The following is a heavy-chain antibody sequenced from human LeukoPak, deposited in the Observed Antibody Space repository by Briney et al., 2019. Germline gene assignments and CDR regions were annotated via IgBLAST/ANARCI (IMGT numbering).Heavy chain of an antibody. CDR3: ARDYDSGAYFGY. D-gene: IGHD3-22*01. V-gene: IGHV3-21*01. CDR1: GFTFSSYS. Sequence: GGSLRLSCAASGFTFSSYSMNWVRQAPGKGLEWVSSISSSSSYIYYADSVKGRFTISRDNAKNSLYLQMNSLRAEDTAVYYCARDYDSGAYFGYWGQGTLVTVSS. J-gene: IGHJ4*02. CDR2: ISSSSSYI.